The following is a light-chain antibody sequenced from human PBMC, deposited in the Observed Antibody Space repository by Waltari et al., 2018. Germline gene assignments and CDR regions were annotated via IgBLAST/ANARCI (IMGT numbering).Light chain of an antibody. CDR3: SSYISSSTLEL. J-gene: IGLJ2*01. Sequence: QSALTQPASVSGSPGQSITISCPGTISDVGHYNYVSWYQQHPGKAPKLMIFDVSNRPSGVSNRFSGSKSGNTASLTISGLQAEDEADYYCSSYISSSTLELFGGGTSLTVL. V-gene: IGLV2-14*03. CDR2: DVS. CDR1: ISDVGHYNY.